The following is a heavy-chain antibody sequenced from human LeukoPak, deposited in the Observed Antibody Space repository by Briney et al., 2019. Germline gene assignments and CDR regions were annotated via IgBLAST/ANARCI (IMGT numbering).Heavy chain of an antibody. D-gene: IGHD3-22*01. CDR3: ARTSGYYSDY. J-gene: IGHJ4*02. CDR1: GGTYSSYA. CDR2: IIPIFGTA. V-gene: IGHV1-69*05. Sequence: GASVKVSCKASGGTYSSYAISWVRQAPGQGLEWMGRIIPIFGTANYAQKFQGRVTITTDESTSTAYMELSSLRSEDTAVYYCARTSGYYSDYWGQGTLVTVSS.